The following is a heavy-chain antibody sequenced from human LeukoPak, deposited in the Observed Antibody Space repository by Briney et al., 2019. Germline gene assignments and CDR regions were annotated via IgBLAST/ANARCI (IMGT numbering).Heavy chain of an antibody. D-gene: IGHD3-22*01. CDR1: GGSISSSSYY. CDR3: ARDFYYYDTSGYYPPFEY. CDR2: IHTSGST. Sequence: SETLSLTCTVSGGSISSSSYYWSWIRQPAGKGLEWIGRIHTSGSTKYNPSLKSRVTLSVDNSKNQFSLKLSSVTAADTAVYYCARDFYYYDTSGYYPPFEYWGQGTLVTVSS. J-gene: IGHJ4*02. V-gene: IGHV4-61*02.